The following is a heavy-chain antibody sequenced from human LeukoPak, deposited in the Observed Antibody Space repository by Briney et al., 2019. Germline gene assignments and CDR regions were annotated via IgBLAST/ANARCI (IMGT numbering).Heavy chain of an antibody. CDR3: ARVYPYRGVRGASYYYGMDV. CDR2: ISSSSSYI. J-gene: IGHJ6*02. CDR1: GFTFSSYS. D-gene: IGHD3-10*01. V-gene: IGHV3-21*01. Sequence: PGGSLRLSCAASGFTFSSYSMNWVRQAPGKGLEWVSSISSSSSYIYYADSVKGRFTISRDNAKNSLYLQMNSLGAEDTAVYYCARVYPYRGVRGASYYYGMDVWGQGTTVTVSS.